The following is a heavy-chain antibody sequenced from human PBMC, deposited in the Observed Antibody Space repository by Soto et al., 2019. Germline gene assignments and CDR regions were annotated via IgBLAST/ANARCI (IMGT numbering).Heavy chain of an antibody. CDR2: IKQDGSEK. CDR1: GFTFSSQW. Sequence: GSLRLSCIASGFTFSSQWMTWGRQTPGKGLEWVATIKQDGSEKHYVDSVKGRLTISRDNARNSLYLQMNSLRVEDTAVYYCASRYRDYSGQGTPVTVSS. J-gene: IGHJ4*02. D-gene: IGHD2-2*01. CDR3: ASRYRDY. V-gene: IGHV3-7*01.